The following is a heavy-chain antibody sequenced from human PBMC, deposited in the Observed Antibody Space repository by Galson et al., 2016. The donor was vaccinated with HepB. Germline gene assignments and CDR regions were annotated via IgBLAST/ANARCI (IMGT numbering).Heavy chain of an antibody. D-gene: IGHD3-9*01. CDR1: GGTFSSYA. V-gene: IGHV1-69*13. Sequence: SVKVSCKVSGGTFSSYAISWVRHAPGQGLEWMGGIIPISATANYAQKFQGRVTITADESTSTAYMELSSLRSEDTAVYYCARGSEILTGYYAYWGQGTLITVSS. J-gene: IGHJ4*02. CDR2: IIPISATA. CDR3: ARGSEILTGYYAY.